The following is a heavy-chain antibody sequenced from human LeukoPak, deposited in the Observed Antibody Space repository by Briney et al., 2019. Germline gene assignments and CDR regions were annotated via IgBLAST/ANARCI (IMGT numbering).Heavy chain of an antibody. D-gene: IGHD3-3*01. CDR1: GYTFTGYY. CDR2: INPNSGGT. V-gene: IGHV1-2*02. J-gene: IGHJ5*02. Sequence: ASVKVSCKASGYTFTGYYMHWVRQAPGQGLEWMGWINPNSGGTNYAQKFQGRVTMTRDTSISTAYMELSRLRSDDTAVYYCARDFLDFWRGLVGSWSQGTLVTVSS. CDR3: ARDFLDFWRGLVGS.